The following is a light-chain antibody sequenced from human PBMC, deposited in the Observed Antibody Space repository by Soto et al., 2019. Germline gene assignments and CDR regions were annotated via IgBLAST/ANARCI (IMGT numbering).Light chain of an antibody. Sequence: DIQMTQSPSTLSASVGDRVTITCRASQNINNWLAWFQQKPGEAPKLLIYDASTLESGVPSRFSGSGSGTDFTLTISRLEPEDFAVYYCQQYGSSLTFGGGTKVDIK. CDR2: DAS. J-gene: IGKJ4*01. CDR1: QNINNW. V-gene: IGKV1-5*01. CDR3: QQYGSSLT.